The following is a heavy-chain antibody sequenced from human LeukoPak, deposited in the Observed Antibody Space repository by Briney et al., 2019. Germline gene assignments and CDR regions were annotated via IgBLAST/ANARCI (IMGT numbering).Heavy chain of an antibody. D-gene: IGHD3-22*01. Sequence: MASETLSLTCTVSGYSISSGYYWGWIRQPPGKGLEWIGSIYHSGSTYYNPSLKSRVTISVDTSKNQFSLKLSSVTAADTAVYYCARDYYDSSGYYYVEGNWFDPWAREPWSPSPQ. CDR1: GYSISSGYY. V-gene: IGHV4-38-2*02. CDR3: ARDYYDSSGYYYVEGNWFDP. CDR2: IYHSGST. J-gene: IGHJ5*02.